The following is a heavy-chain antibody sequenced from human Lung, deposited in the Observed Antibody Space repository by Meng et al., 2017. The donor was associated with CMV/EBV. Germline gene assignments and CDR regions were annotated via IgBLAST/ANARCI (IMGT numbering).Heavy chain of an antibody. CDR2: ISGSGGST. D-gene: IGHD2-8*02. J-gene: IGHJ4*02. V-gene: IGHV3-23*01. Sequence: SCAASGFTFSSYAMSWVRQAPGKGLEWVSAISGSGGSTYYADSVKGRFTIFRDNSKNTLYLQMNSLRAEDTAVYYCAKGGWSKPPNWLWGQGTLVTVSS. CDR3: AKGGWSKPPNWL. CDR1: GFTFSSYA.